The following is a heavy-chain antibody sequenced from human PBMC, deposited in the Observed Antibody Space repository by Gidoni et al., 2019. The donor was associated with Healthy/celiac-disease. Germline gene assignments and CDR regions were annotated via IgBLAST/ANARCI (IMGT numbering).Heavy chain of an antibody. D-gene: IGHD3-22*01. CDR1: GYTFTGYY. Sequence: QVQLVQSGAEVKKPGASVKVSCKASGYTFTGYYMHWVRQAPGQGLEWMGWINPNGGGTNYAQKFQGRVTMTRDTSISTAYMELSRLRSDDTAVYYCARVRRDSSGYYPTIDAFDIWGQGTMVTVSS. J-gene: IGHJ3*02. CDR3: ARVRRDSSGYYPTIDAFDI. V-gene: IGHV1-2*02. CDR2: INPNGGGT.